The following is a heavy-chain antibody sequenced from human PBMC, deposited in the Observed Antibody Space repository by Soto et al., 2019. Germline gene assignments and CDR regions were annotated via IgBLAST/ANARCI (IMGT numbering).Heavy chain of an antibody. Sequence: PGGSLRLSCASSGFSFNNVWMNWVRQAPGKGLEWVGRIKSKTDGGTIDYAAPVKGRFTISRDDSKNTLYLQMNGLKTEDTAVYYCSTDPYSTPPSQISSGGQGTLVTVSS. J-gene: IGHJ4*02. CDR1: GFSFNNVW. V-gene: IGHV3-15*07. D-gene: IGHD2-2*01. CDR2: IKSKTDGGTI. CDR3: STDPYSTPPSQISS.